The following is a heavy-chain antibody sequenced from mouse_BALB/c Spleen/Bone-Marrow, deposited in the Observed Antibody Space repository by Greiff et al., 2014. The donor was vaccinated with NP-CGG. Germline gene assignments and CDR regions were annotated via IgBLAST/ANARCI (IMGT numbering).Heavy chain of an antibody. CDR3: ATTVVAPMDY. V-gene: IGHV1-82*01. J-gene: IGHJ4*01. Sequence: VQLQQSGPELVKPGASVKISCKGSGHAFSSSWMNWVKWRPGQGLEWIGRIYPGDGETNYNGKFKGKATLTADKSSSTAYMQLSSLTSVDSAVYFCATTVVAPMDYWGQGTLVTVSS. CDR1: GHAFSSSW. D-gene: IGHD1-1*01. CDR2: IYPGDGET.